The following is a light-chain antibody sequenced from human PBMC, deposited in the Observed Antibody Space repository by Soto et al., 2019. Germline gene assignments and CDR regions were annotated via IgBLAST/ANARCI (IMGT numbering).Light chain of an antibody. Sequence: IQMTQSPSSLSASVGDRVTITCRASQSISSYLNWYQQKPGKAPKLLIYAASSLQSGVPSRFSGSGSGTEFTLTISSLQPEDFATYYCQQSYSTPVFGQGTKLEIK. J-gene: IGKJ2*01. CDR1: QSISSY. V-gene: IGKV1-39*01. CDR2: AAS. CDR3: QQSYSTPV.